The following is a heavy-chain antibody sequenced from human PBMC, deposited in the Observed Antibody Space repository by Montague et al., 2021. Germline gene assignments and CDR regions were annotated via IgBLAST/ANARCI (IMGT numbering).Heavy chain of an antibody. CDR1: GGSVNGYD. D-gene: IGHD7-27*01. Sequence: SETLSLTCSVSGGSVNGYDWSWIRQPPEKGLEWIGHIRSSGSPNYNPSFKSRLAISIDRSRNQFSLELSFVTAADTAIYFCGRDYWGSIDYWGHGILVTVSS. CDR2: IRSSGSP. V-gene: IGHV4-59*02. CDR3: GRDYWGSIDY. J-gene: IGHJ4*01.